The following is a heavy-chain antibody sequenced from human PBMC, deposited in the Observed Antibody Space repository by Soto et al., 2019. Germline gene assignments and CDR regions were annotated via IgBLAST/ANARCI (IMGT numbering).Heavy chain of an antibody. CDR1: GGSVRSDSYY. V-gene: IGHV4-61*01. Sequence: QVQLQESGPGLVKPSETLSLICTVSGGSVRSDSYYWSWMRQPPGRELEWLGYIHDGRRTDYNPPVKNRATMTVDTSKTQFSLKLNSATAADTAGYYCAADAYSYFHSWGQGVLVTVSS. D-gene: IGHD5-18*01. CDR3: AADAYSYFHS. J-gene: IGHJ4*02. CDR2: IHDGRRT.